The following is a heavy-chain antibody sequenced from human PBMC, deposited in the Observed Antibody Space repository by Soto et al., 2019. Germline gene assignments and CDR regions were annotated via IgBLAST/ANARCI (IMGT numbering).Heavy chain of an antibody. V-gene: IGHV3-23*01. CDR1: GFTFSSYA. J-gene: IGHJ4*02. D-gene: IGHD2-15*01. Sequence: GGSLRLSCAASGFTFSSYAMSWVRQAPGKGLEWVSAISGSGGSTYYADSVKGRFTISRDNSKNTLYLQMNSLRAEDTAVYYCARDLVVAALPDYIDYWGQGTLVTVSS. CDR3: ARDLVVAALPDYIDY. CDR2: ISGSGGST.